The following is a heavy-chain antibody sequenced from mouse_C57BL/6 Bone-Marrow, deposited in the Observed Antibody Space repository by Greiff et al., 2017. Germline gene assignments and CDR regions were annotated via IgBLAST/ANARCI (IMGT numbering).Heavy chain of an antibody. CDR1: GFTFNTYA. Sequence: EVQRVESGGGLVQPKGSLKLSCAASGFTFNTYAMHWVRQAPGKGLEWVARIRSKSSNYATYYADSVKDRFTISRDDSQSMLYLQMNNLKTEDTAMYYCVSNYGSSYDYAMDYWGQGTSVTVSS. D-gene: IGHD1-1*01. V-gene: IGHV10-3*01. CDR2: IRSKSSNYAT. CDR3: VSNYGSSYDYAMDY. J-gene: IGHJ4*01.